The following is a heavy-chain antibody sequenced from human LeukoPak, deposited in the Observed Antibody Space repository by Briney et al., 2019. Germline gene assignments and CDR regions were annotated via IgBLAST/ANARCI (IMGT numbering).Heavy chain of an antibody. Sequence: PGGSLRLSCAASGFTFSDYYMSWIRQAPGKGLEGVSYISYDGSTIYYADSMKGRFTISRDDAKNLLYLQMNSLRAEDTAVYYCARDIAPAGLFFDYWGQGTLVTVSS. CDR3: ARDIAPAGLFFDY. D-gene: IGHD6-13*01. V-gene: IGHV3-11*01. J-gene: IGHJ4*02. CDR1: GFTFSDYY. CDR2: ISYDGSTI.